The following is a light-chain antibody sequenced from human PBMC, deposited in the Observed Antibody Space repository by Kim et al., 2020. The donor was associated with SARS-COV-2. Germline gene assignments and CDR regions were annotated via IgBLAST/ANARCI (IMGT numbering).Light chain of an antibody. V-gene: IGKV3-20*01. CDR1: QCVSSSY. CDR3: QQYGRSPTT. J-gene: IGKJ5*01. CDR2: GAS. Sequence: SPGERVIHSCRARQCVSSSYLAWYQHKPGPSPRLLIHGASSRATGVPDRFRGGGSGTDFTLTITRLEPDDFAVYYCQQYGRSPTTFGQGTRLEIK.